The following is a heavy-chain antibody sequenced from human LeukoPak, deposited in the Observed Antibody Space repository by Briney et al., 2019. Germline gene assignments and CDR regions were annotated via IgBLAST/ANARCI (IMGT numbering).Heavy chain of an antibody. Sequence: EASVKVSCKASGYTFTDYYMHWMRQAPGQGPEGMGGMNPNSGGTNYAQKFQGRVTMTRDTSITTAYMELSSLRSDDTAVYYCAPRRVAADKGFDYWGQGTLVTVSS. CDR1: GYTFTDYY. J-gene: IGHJ4*02. D-gene: IGHD6-19*01. CDR3: APRRVAADKGFDY. V-gene: IGHV1-2*02. CDR2: MNPNSGGT.